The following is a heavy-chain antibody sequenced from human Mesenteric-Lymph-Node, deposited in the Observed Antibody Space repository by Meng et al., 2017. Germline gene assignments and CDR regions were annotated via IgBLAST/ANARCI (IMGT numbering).Heavy chain of an antibody. CDR3: ARVSKGSYTSDY. D-gene: IGHD1-1*01. CDR2: INHSEGT. CDR1: CGTSWSFY. V-gene: IGHV4-34*01. J-gene: IGHJ4*02. Sequence: HVPLLRLGASCPKHSRTLSLHRSVYCGTSWSFYGSSIHQPPGKGLEWIGEINHSEGTNYNPSLKSRVTISVDTSKIQFSLKLSSVTAADTAVYYCARVSKGSYTSDYWGQGTLVTVSS.